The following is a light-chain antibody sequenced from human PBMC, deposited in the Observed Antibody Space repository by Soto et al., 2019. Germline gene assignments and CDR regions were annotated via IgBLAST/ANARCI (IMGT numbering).Light chain of an antibody. CDR3: ETWDSNTVV. J-gene: IGLJ2*01. Sequence: QPVLTQSSSASASLGSSVKLTCTLSSGLSSYIIAWHQQQPGKAPRYLMKLEGSGSYNKGSGVPDRFSGSSSGADRYLTISNLQSEDEADYYCETWDSNTVVFGGGTQLTVL. CDR2: LEGSGSY. CDR1: SGLSSYI. V-gene: IGLV4-60*03.